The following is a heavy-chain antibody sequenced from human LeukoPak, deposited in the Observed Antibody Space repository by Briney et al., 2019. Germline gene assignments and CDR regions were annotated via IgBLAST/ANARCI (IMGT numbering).Heavy chain of an antibody. CDR2: ISWNSATI. J-gene: IGHJ5*01. D-gene: IGHD4-17*01. CDR3: AKDAGDYPSSCFDS. CDR1: GFTFDNYA. Sequence: PGGSLRLSCAGSGFTFDNYAIHWVRQAPGKGLEWISGISWNSATIAYADSVKGRFTISRDNAKNSLYLQMNSLRIEDTALYYCAKDAGDYPSSCFDSWGQGTLVTVSS. V-gene: IGHV3-9*01.